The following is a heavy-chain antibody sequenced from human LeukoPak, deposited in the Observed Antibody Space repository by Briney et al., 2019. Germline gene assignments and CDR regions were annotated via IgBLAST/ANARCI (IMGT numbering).Heavy chain of an antibody. Sequence: GGSLRLSCAASGFTFSSYGMHWVRQAPGKGLEWVAVISYDGSNKYYADSVKGRFTISRDNSKNTLYLQMNSLRAEDTAVYYCTASGERSEGYWGQGTLVTVSS. V-gene: IGHV3-30*03. CDR1: GFTFSSYG. J-gene: IGHJ4*02. CDR3: TASGERSEGY. CDR2: ISYDGSNK. D-gene: IGHD1-1*01.